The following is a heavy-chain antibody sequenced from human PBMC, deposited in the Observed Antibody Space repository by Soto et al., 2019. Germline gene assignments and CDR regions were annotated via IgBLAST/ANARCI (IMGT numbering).Heavy chain of an antibody. Sequence: GGSLRLCCAASGFTFSSYSMSWVRQAPGKGLEWVSYISSSGSTIYYADSVKGRFTISRDNAKNSLYLQMNSLRAEDTAVYYCARESLKYYYDSSGYYSGFDYWGQGTLVTVS. CDR1: GFTFSSYS. V-gene: IGHV3-48*04. J-gene: IGHJ4*02. D-gene: IGHD3-22*01. CDR2: ISSSGSTI. CDR3: ARESLKYYYDSSGYYSGFDY.